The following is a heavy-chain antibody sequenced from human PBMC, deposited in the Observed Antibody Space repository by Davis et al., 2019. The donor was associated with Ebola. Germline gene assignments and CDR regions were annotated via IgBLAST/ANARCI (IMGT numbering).Heavy chain of an antibody. Sequence: GESLKISCAASGFTFSSYAMSWVRQAPGKGLEWVANIKQDGSEKYYVDSVKGRFTISRDNSKNTLYLQMNSLRVEDTAVYYCAKGLGSSGWYNFDYWGQGTLVTVSS. CDR3: AKGLGSSGWYNFDY. D-gene: IGHD6-19*01. J-gene: IGHJ4*02. V-gene: IGHV3-7*03. CDR2: IKQDGSEK. CDR1: GFTFSSYA.